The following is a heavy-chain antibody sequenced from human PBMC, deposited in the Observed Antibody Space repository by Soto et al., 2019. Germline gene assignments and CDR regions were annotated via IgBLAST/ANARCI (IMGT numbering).Heavy chain of an antibody. Sequence: QVQLVQSGAEVKKPGASVKVSCKASGYTFTSYAMHWVRQAPGQRLEWMGWINAGNGNTKYSQKFQGRVIITRDTSASTAYMELSSLRSEDTAVYYCARSFRIAVAGTGAVGYWGQGTLVTVSS. CDR1: GYTFTSYA. CDR2: INAGNGNT. CDR3: ARSFRIAVAGTGAVGY. D-gene: IGHD6-19*01. J-gene: IGHJ4*02. V-gene: IGHV1-3*01.